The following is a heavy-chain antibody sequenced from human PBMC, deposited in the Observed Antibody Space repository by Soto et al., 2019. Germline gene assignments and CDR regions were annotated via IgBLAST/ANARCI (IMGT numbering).Heavy chain of an antibody. J-gene: IGHJ4*02. Sequence: EVQLLESGGGLVQPGGSLRLSCAASGFTFSSYAMSWVRQAPGKGLEWVSAISGSGGSTYYADSVKGRFTVSRDNSKNTLYRQMNSLRAEDTAVYYCANVGYCSGGSCYESNYFDYWGQGTLVTVSS. CDR1: GFTFSSYA. D-gene: IGHD2-15*01. CDR2: ISGSGGST. V-gene: IGHV3-23*01. CDR3: ANVGYCSGGSCYESNYFDY.